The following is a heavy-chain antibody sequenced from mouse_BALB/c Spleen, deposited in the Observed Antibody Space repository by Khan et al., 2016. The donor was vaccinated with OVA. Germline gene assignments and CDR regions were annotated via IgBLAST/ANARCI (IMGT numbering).Heavy chain of an antibody. J-gene: IGHJ1*01. Sequence: EVQLQESGPGLVKPSQSLSLTCTVSGCSITSDYAWNWIRQFPGNKLEWMGYISYSGSTSYNPSLKSRVSFTRDTSKNQFFLHLNSVTSEDTATFYCSRYLFDCGRGIFDVWGAGTTVTVSS. V-gene: IGHV3-2*02. CDR1: GCSITSDYA. CDR2: ISYSGST. D-gene: IGHD2-13*01. CDR3: SRYLFDCGRGIFDV.